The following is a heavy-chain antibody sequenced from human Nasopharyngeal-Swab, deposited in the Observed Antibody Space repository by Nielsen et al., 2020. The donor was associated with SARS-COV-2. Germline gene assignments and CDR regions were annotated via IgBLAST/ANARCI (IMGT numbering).Heavy chain of an antibody. J-gene: IGHJ4*02. Sequence: GGSLRLSCAASGFTLSSYWMTWVRQAPGEGLEWVATIKNDGSETYYGDSVKGRFTISRDNAWNSMHLQMNNLRADDTAEYYCARRAGYCSGGTDCYYFDPWGQGTLVTVSS. V-gene: IGHV3-7*01. D-gene: IGHD2-15*01. CDR3: ARRAGYCSGGTDCYYFDP. CDR1: GFTLSSYW. CDR2: IKNDGSET.